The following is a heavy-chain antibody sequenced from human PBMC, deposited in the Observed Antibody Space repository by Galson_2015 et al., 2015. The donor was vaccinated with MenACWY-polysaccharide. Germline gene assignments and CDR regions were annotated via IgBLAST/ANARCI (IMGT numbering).Heavy chain of an antibody. CDR1: GFTFSSYW. J-gene: IGHJ6*02. Sequence: SLRLSCAASGFTFSSYWMTWVRQAPGRGLEWVANIKQDGSEKYYVDSVKGRFTISRDNAKNSLYLQMHSLRAEDTAVYYCARGHYGIDVWGQGTPVSVSS. CDR2: IKQDGSEK. CDR3: ARGHYGIDV. V-gene: IGHV3-7*01.